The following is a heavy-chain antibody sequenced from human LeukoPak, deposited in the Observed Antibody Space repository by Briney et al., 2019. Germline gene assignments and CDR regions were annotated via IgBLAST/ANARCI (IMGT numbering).Heavy chain of an antibody. CDR2: IYFSGST. V-gene: IGHV4-39*07. Sequence: SETLSLTCTVSGGSISSSSYYWGWICQPPGKGLEWIGSIYFSGSTYYSPSLRSRVTISIDTSKNQFSLKLSSVTAADTAVYYCARANVEMATITAFDIWGQGTMVTVSS. CDR1: GGSISSSSYY. CDR3: ARANVEMATITAFDI. J-gene: IGHJ3*02. D-gene: IGHD5-24*01.